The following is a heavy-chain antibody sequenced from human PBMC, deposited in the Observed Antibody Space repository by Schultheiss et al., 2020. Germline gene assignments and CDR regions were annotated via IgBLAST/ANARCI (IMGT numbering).Heavy chain of an antibody. CDR1: GFTFSNAW. Sequence: GGSLRLSCAASGFTFSNAWMNWVRQAPGKGLEWVAVISYDGSNKYYADSVKGRFTISRDNSKNTLYLQMNSLRAEDTAVYYCARDRWGSDYYYGMDVWGQGTTVTVSS. D-gene: IGHD3-10*01. J-gene: IGHJ6*02. CDR3: ARDRWGSDYYYGMDV. V-gene: IGHV3-30-3*01. CDR2: ISYDGSNK.